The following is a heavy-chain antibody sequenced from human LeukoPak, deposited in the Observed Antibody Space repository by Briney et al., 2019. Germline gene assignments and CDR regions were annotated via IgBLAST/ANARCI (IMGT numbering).Heavy chain of an antibody. CDR3: ARTAVRYFDWFLGY. V-gene: IGHV1-18*01. D-gene: IGHD3-9*01. CDR1: GYTFTSYG. Sequence: ASVKVSCKASGYTFTSYGISWVRQAPGQGLEWMGWISASNGNTNYAQKLQGRVTMTTDTSTSTAYMELRSLRSDDTAVYYCARTAVRYFDWFLGYWGQGTLVTVSS. J-gene: IGHJ4*02. CDR2: ISASNGNT.